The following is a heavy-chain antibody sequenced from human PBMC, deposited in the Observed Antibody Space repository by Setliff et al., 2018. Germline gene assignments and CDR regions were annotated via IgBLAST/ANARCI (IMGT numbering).Heavy chain of an antibody. CDR1: GGSISTYY. V-gene: IGHV4-59*04. Sequence: SETLSLTCTVSGGSISTYYWSWIRQPPGKGLEWIGSISHSGSTYYNPSLRSRVTMSVDTSKNQFSLKLSSVTAADTAVYYCARKGISALSGAFDMWGQGTMVTVSS. D-gene: IGHD1-26*01. CDR3: ARKGISALSGAFDM. J-gene: IGHJ3*02. CDR2: ISHSGST.